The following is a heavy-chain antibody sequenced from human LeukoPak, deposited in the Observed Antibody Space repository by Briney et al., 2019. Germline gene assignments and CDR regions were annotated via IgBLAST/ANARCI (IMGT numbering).Heavy chain of an antibody. J-gene: IGHJ3*02. CDR1: GGTFSSYA. V-gene: IGHV1-69*13. Sequence: ASVKVSCKASGGTFSSYAISWVRQAPGQGLEWMGGIIPIFGTANYAQKFQGRVTITADESTSTAYMELSSLRSEDTAVYYCAREAHDGSGWYRAAFDIWGQGTMVTVSS. CDR3: AREAHDGSGWYRAAFDI. CDR2: IIPIFGTA. D-gene: IGHD6-19*01.